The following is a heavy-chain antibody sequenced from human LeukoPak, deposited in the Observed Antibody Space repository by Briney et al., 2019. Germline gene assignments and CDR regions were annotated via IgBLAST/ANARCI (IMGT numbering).Heavy chain of an antibody. V-gene: IGHV4-59*12. CDR3: ARDRDSSGYRRGLDY. CDR1: GGSISSYY. J-gene: IGHJ4*02. D-gene: IGHD3-22*01. Sequence: SETLSLTCTVSGGSISSYYWSWIRQPPGKGLEWIGYIYYSGSTNYNPSLKSRVTISVDTSKNQFSLKLTSVTAADTAVYYCARDRDSSGYRRGLDYWGQGTPVTVSS. CDR2: IYYSGST.